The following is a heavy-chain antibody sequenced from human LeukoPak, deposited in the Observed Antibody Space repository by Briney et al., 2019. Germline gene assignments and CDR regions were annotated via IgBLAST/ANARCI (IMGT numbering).Heavy chain of an antibody. CDR2: IYYSGST. D-gene: IGHD6-13*01. CDR1: GGSISSYY. CDR3: ASSDPFSSSYAFDI. Sequence: SETLSLTCTVSGGSISSYYWSWIRQPPGKGLEWIGYIYYSGSTNYNPSLKSRVTISVDTSKNQFSLKLSSVTAADTAVYYCASSDPFSSSYAFDIWGQGTVVTVSS. J-gene: IGHJ3*02. V-gene: IGHV4-59*01.